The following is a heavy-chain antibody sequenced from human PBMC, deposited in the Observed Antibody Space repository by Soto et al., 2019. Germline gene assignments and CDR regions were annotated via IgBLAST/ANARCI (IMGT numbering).Heavy chain of an antibody. CDR1: GGTFNMYA. V-gene: IGHV1-69*01. CDR2: IIPIFDTP. J-gene: IGHJ4*02. D-gene: IGHD3-16*01. CDR3: ARSIGSGGVTGGLAY. Sequence: QVQLVQSGAEVRKPGSAVRVSCKASGGTFNMYAMNWVRQAPGQGLEWMAGIIPIFDTPRYSQQFQGRVTITVDESTSTAYMGLGGVGFEDRAIYYCARSIGSGGVTGGLAYWGQGPLVTVAS.